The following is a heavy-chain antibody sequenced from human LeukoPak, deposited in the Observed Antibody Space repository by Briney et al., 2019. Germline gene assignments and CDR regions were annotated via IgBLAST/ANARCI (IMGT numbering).Heavy chain of an antibody. J-gene: IGHJ4*02. CDR2: IYYSGST. Sequence: SETLSLTCTVSGGSISSSSYYWGWIRQPPGKGLEWIVSIYYSGSTYYNPSLKSRVTISVYTSKNQFSLKLSSVTAADTAVYYCARHVAVAGTNYWGQGTLVTVSS. V-gene: IGHV4-39*01. CDR3: ARHVAVAGTNY. D-gene: IGHD6-19*01. CDR1: GGSISSSSYY.